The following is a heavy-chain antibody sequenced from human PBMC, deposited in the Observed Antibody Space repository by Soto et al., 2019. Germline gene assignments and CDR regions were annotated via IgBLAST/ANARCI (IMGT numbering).Heavy chain of an antibody. J-gene: IGHJ5*02. V-gene: IGHV3-33*01. CDR2: IWYDGSNK. D-gene: IGHD3-3*01. Sequence: PGGSLRLSCAASGFTFSSYGMHWVRQAPGKGLEWVAVIWYDGSNKYYADSVKGRFTISRDNSKNTLYLQMNSLRAEDTAVYYCARDAEEFWSGYGKNNWFDPWGQGTLVTVSS. CDR1: GFTFSSYG. CDR3: ARDAEEFWSGYGKNNWFDP.